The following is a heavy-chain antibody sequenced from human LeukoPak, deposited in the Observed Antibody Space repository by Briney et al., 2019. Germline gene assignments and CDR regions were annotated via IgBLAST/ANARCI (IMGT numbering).Heavy chain of an antibody. J-gene: IGHJ4*02. CDR2: INPNSGGT. CDR3: ARNKEGKSLDN. Sequence: GASVKVSCKASGGTFSSYEISWVRQAPGQGLEWMGWINPNSGGTNYAQKFQGRVTLTRDTSISTAYMELSRLRFDDTAVYYCARNKEGKSLDNWGQGTLVTVSS. CDR1: GGTFSSYE. V-gene: IGHV1-2*02.